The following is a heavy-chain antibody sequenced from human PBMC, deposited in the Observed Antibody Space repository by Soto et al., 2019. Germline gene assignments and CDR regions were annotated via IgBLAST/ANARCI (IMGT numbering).Heavy chain of an antibody. CDR3: AIGSSGYYQDYFDY. CDR1: GGSISSYY. D-gene: IGHD3-22*01. Sequence: SETLSLTCTVSGGSISSYYWSWIRQPAGKGLEWIGRIYTSGSTNYNPSLKSRVTMSVDTSKNQFSLKLSSVTAADTAVYYCAIGSSGYYQDYFDYWGQGTLVTVSS. J-gene: IGHJ4*02. CDR2: IYTSGST. V-gene: IGHV4-4*07.